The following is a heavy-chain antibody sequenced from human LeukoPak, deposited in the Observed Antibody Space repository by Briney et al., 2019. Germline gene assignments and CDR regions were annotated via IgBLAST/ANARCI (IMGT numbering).Heavy chain of an antibody. J-gene: IGHJ4*02. V-gene: IGHV3-7*01. CDR1: GFTFSSYW. CDR2: IKEDGSEK. Sequence: GGSLRLSCAASGFTFSSYWMTWVRQAPGKGLEWVANIKEDGSEKYYVDSVKGRFTISRDNAKNSLYLRMTSLRAEDTAVYYCARTTTVTTPFDYWGQGTLVTVSS. CDR3: ARTTTVTTPFDY. D-gene: IGHD4-17*01.